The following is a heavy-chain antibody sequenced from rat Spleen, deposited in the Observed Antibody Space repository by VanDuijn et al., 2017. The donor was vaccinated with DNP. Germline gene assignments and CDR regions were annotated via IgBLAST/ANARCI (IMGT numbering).Heavy chain of an antibody. D-gene: IGHD5-1*01. V-gene: IGHV1-43*01. J-gene: IGHJ1*01. CDR2: IHTGSGGT. CDR3: ARWDNYYWYFDF. Sequence: QVQLQQSGTELAKSGSSVRISCEASGYTFTSNYIGWIKQTTGQDLQYIGYIHTGSGGTSYNEKFKGKATLTVDKSSSTAFMQLSSLTPDDSAVYYCARWDNYYWYFDFWGPGTMVTVSS. CDR1: GYTFTSNY.